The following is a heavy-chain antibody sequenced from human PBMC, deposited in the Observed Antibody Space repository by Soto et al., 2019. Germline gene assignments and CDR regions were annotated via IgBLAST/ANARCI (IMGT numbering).Heavy chain of an antibody. V-gene: IGHV3-30*18. D-gene: IGHD2-21*02. Sequence: GGSLRLSCGASGFIFSGCAMHWVRQAPGKGLEWVAVISKDGIYKYYGDFVKGRFTISRDNSKNTVYLQMNSLRPEDTAVYYCAKDGGDGGTIDYWGQGTLVTVSS. J-gene: IGHJ4*02. CDR2: ISKDGIYK. CDR3: AKDGGDGGTIDY. CDR1: GFIFSGCA.